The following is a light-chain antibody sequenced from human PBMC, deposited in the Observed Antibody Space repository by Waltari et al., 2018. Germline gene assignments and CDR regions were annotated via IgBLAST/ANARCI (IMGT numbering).Light chain of an antibody. CDR3: SSYTYGGPWV. J-gene: IGLJ2*01. V-gene: IGLV2-23*02. Sequence: SALTQHASVSASPGQSITISCTGSSSDVGSYDLVAWYQQPPGKAPHLLIYEVDKRPSGVSYRFSGSKSGNAASLTISGLQAEDEAHYFCSSYTYGGPWVFGGGTLLTVL. CDR2: EVD. CDR1: SSDVGSYDL.